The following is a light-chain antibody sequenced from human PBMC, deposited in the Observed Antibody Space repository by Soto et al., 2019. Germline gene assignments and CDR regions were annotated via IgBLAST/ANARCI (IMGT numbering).Light chain of an antibody. Sequence: EIVLTQSPGTLSLSPGERATLSCRASQSVSSSYLAWYQQKPGQAPRLLIYGASSRATGIPDRFSDSGSGTDFTLTINRLEPEDFAVYYCQQSGSSPITFGPGTKVDIK. V-gene: IGKV3-20*01. CDR1: QSVSSSY. CDR3: QQSGSSPIT. CDR2: GAS. J-gene: IGKJ3*01.